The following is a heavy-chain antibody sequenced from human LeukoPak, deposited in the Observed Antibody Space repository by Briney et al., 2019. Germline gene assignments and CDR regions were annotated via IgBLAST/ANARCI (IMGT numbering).Heavy chain of an antibody. CDR2: ISGSGGST. CDR3: AKDPEDIVVVVAATGFDY. V-gene: IGHV3-23*01. D-gene: IGHD2-15*01. CDR1: GFTFSSYA. Sequence: GGSLRLSCAASGFTFSSYAMSWVRQAPGKGLEWVSAISGSGGSTYHADSVKGRFTISRDNSKNTLYLQMNSLRAEDTAVYYCAKDPEDIVVVVAATGFDYWGQGTLVTVSS. J-gene: IGHJ4*02.